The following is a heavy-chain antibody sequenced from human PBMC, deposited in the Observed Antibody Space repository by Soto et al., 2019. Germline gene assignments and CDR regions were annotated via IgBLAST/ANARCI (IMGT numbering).Heavy chain of an antibody. CDR1: GGSISSSSYY. CDR3: ARTTYYDILTGYDY. V-gene: IGHV4-39*01. CDR2: IYYSGST. D-gene: IGHD3-9*01. J-gene: IGHJ4*02. Sequence: SETLSLTCTVSGGSISSSSYYWGWIRQPPGKGLEWIGSIYYSGSTYYNPSLKSRVTISVDTSKNQFSLKLSSVTAADTAVYYCARTTYYDILTGYDYWGQGTLVTVSS.